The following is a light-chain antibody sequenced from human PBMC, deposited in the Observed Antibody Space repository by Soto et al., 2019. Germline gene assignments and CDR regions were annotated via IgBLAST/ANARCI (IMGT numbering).Light chain of an antibody. CDR1: SGSVSTANN. J-gene: IGLJ1*01. Sequence: QAVVSQESSFSVSPGGTVTLTCGLISGSVSTANNPNWYQQTPGQAPRTLIHSTSTRSSGVPDRFSGSILGNKAALTITGAQADDESDYYCALFMGNGISVFGTGTKLTVL. CDR2: STS. V-gene: IGLV8-61*01. CDR3: ALFMGNGISV.